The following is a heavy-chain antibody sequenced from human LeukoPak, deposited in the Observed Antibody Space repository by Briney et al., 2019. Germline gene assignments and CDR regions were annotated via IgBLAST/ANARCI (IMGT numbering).Heavy chain of an antibody. J-gene: IGHJ6*03. V-gene: IGHV3-23*01. CDR3: ARDATMVPLYYYYYMDV. Sequence: GGSLRLSCAASGFTFSSYAMSWVRQAPGKGLEWVSSISGGGGGTYYADSVKGRFTISRDNAKNSLYLQMNSLRAEDTAVYYCARDATMVPLYYYYYMDVWGKGTTVTVSS. CDR2: ISGGGGGT. CDR1: GFTFSSYA. D-gene: IGHD3-10*01.